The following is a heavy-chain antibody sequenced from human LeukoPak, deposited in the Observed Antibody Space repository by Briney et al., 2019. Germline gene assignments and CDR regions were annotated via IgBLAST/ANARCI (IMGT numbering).Heavy chain of an antibody. V-gene: IGHV3-23*01. CDR3: AKTYQLLPIN. Sequence: GASLRLSCAASGFTFSSYAMSWVRQAPGKELEWVSAISGSGGSTYYADSVKGRFTISRDNSKNTLYLQMNSLRAEDTAVYYCAKTYQLLPINWGQGTLVTVSS. D-gene: IGHD2-2*01. CDR1: GFTFSSYA. J-gene: IGHJ4*02. CDR2: ISGSGGST.